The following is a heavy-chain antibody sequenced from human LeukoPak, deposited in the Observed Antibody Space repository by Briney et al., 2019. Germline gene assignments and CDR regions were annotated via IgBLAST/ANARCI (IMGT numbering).Heavy chain of an antibody. Sequence: GGSLRLSCAVSGFSFSAYAMLWVRQAPGKGLEWVAVISYDGNYKYYADSVKGRFTISRDNSKNTLYLQMNSLRAEDTAVYYCAREGRYYGSGSYYRGDFDYWGQGTLVTVSS. CDR3: AREGRYYGSGSYYRGDFDY. D-gene: IGHD3-10*01. CDR2: ISYDGNYK. V-gene: IGHV3-30*04. CDR1: GFSFSAYA. J-gene: IGHJ4*01.